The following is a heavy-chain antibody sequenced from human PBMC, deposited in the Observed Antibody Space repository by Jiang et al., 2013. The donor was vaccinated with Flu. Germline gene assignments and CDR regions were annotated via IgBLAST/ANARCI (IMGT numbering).Heavy chain of an antibody. J-gene: IGHJ6*02. CDR2: IYYSGRT. D-gene: IGHD4-17*01. CDR3: ARDREGAYGDYGMDV. V-gene: IGHV4-30-4*01. CDR1: GGSISSGDFY. Sequence: GLVKPPQTLSPTCTVSGGSISSGDFYWSWFRQPPGKSLEWIGYIYYSGRTYYNPSLESRITISLDTSKNQFSLKLSSVTAADTAVYYCARDREGAYGDYGMDVWGQGTTVTVSS.